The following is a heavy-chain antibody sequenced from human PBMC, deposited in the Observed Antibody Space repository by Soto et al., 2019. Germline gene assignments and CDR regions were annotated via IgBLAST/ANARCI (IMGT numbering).Heavy chain of an antibody. CDR1: GYTFTSYG. V-gene: IGHV1-18*01. D-gene: IGHD6-6*01. CDR3: ARDPYSSSLGAFDI. J-gene: IGHJ3*02. CDR2: ISAYNGNT. Sequence: ASVKVSCKASGYTFTSYGISWVRQAPGQGLEWMGWISAYNGNTNYAQKLQGRVTMTIDTSTSTAYMELRSLRSDDTAVYYCARDPYSSSLGAFDIWGQGTMVTVSS.